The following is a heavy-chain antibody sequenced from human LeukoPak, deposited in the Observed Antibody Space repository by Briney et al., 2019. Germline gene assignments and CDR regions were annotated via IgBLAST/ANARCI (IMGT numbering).Heavy chain of an antibody. Sequence: SETLSLTRAVYGGSFSGYYWSWIRQPPGKGLEWIGEINHSGSTNYNPSLKSRVTISVDTSKNQFSLKLSSVTAADTAVYYCARERGWPSRFDPWGREPWSPSPQ. V-gene: IGHV4-34*01. D-gene: IGHD1-1*01. CDR3: ARERGWPSRFDP. CDR2: INHSGST. J-gene: IGHJ5*02. CDR1: GGSFSGYY.